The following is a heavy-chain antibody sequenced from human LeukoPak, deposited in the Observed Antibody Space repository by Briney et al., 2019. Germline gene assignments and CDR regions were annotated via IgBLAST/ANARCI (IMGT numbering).Heavy chain of an antibody. CDR1: GYTFTGYY. CDR2: INPNSGGT. Sequence: ASVKVSCKASGYTFTGYYMHWVRQAPGQGLEWMGRINPNSGGTNYAQKFQGRVTITTDESTSTAYMELSSLRSEDTAVYYCAREGSSSGPSWGQGTLVTVSS. CDR3: AREGSSSGPS. D-gene: IGHD6-19*01. J-gene: IGHJ4*02. V-gene: IGHV1-2*06.